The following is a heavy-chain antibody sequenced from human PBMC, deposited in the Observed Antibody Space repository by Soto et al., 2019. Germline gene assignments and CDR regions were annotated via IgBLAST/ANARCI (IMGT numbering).Heavy chain of an antibody. CDR2: INAGNANT. CDR3: AREGVRGMDV. D-gene: IGHD3-16*01. V-gene: IGHV1-3*01. Sequence: ASVKVSCKASGYTFTSYAMHWVRQAPGQRLEWMGWINAGNANTKYSQKFQGRVTITRDTSASTAYMELSSLRSEDTAVYYCAREGVRGMDVWGQGTTVTVSS. J-gene: IGHJ6*02. CDR1: GYTFTSYA.